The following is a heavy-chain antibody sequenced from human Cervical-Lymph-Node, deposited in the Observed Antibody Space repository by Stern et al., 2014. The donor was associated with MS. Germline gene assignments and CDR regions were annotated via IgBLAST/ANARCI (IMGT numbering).Heavy chain of an antibody. CDR1: GGTFSSYA. J-gene: IGHJ4*02. CDR3: ARGGGGYRGYFDY. V-gene: IGHV1-69*01. D-gene: IGHD3-16*02. CDR2: IIPIFGTA. Sequence: QVQLVQSGAEVKKPGSSVKVSCKASGGTFSSYAISWVRQAPGQGLEWMGGIIPIFGTANYAQKFPGRVTITADESTSTAYMELGSLRSEDPAVYYWARGGGGYRGYFDYWGQGTLVTVSS.